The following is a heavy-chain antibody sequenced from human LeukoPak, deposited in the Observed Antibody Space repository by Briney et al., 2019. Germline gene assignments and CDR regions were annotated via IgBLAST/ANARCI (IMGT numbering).Heavy chain of an antibody. CDR2: IYYSGST. CDR1: GGSISSGGYY. CDR3: ARLGTSNWDFDY. V-gene: IGHV4-31*03. J-gene: IGHJ4*02. D-gene: IGHD7-27*01. Sequence: SETLSLTYTVSGGSISSGGYYWSWIRQHPGKGLEWIGYIYYSGSTYYNPSLKSRVTISADTSKNQFSLKLSSVTAADTAVYYCARLGTSNWDFDYWGQGTLVTVSS.